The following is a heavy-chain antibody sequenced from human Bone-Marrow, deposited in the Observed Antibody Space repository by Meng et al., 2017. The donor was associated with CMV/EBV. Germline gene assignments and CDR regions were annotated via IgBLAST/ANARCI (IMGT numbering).Heavy chain of an antibody. D-gene: IGHD6-13*01. CDR1: GYTFTNYA. V-gene: IGHV1-3*02. Sequence: GESLKISCKASGYTFTNYAMHWVRQAPGQRLEWMGWSNAGNGNTKYSQEFQGRVTITRDTSASTAYMELSSLRSDDTAVYYCARIAAAVTFDYWGQGTLVTVSS. CDR2: SNAGNGNT. CDR3: ARIAAAVTFDY. J-gene: IGHJ4*02.